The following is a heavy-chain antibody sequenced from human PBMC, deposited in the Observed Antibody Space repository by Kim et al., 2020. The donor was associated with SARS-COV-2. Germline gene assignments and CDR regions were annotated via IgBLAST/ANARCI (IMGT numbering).Heavy chain of an antibody. CDR2: VSGDASIT. CDR3: ARGMFRNGLDV. V-gene: IGHV3-74*01. J-gene: IGHJ6*02. CDR1: GFTSRTYW. D-gene: IGHD1-1*01. Sequence: GGSLRLSCAASGFTSRTYWINWVRQTPGKGLVWVSRVSGDASITHYADSVTGRFTMSRDNAENTVYLQMNSLRGDDTAVYYCARGMFRNGLDVWGQGTTVTVSS.